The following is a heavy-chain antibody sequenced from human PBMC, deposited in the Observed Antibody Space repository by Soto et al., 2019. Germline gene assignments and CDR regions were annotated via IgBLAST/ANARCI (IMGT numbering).Heavy chain of an antibody. CDR1: GGSISSAAYY. V-gene: IGHV4-31*03. CDR3: AREYTYGSNFFDC. J-gene: IGHJ4*02. D-gene: IGHD5-18*01. CDR2: ISHSGST. Sequence: QVQLQESGPGLVKPSQTLSVTCTVSGGSISSAAYYWSWIRRHPGKGLEWIGYISHSGSTYYTPSLKSRVIISADTSKNQFSLNLTSVTAADTAVYYCAREYTYGSNFFDCWGQGALVTVSS.